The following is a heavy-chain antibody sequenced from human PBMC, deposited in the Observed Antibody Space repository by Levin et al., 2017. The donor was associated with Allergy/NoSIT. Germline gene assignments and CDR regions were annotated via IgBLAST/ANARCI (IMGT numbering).Heavy chain of an antibody. Sequence: PGESLKISCAASGFTFSSYAMSWVRQAPGKGLEWVSAISGSGGSTYYADSVKGRFTISRDNSKNTLYLQMNSLRAEDTAVYYCAKNSGVARVLFYLDVWGQETTVTVSS. CDR3: AKNSGVARVLFYLDV. CDR1: GFTFSSYA. D-gene: IGHD3-10*01. CDR2: ISGSGGST. J-gene: IGHJ6*02. V-gene: IGHV3-23*01.